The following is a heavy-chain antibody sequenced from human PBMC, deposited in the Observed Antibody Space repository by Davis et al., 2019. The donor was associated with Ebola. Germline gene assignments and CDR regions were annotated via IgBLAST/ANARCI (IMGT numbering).Heavy chain of an antibody. Sequence: GESLKISCAASGLIFNNYWMSWIRQAPGKGPEWVAIIKEDGGEKYYVDSVKGRFTISRDNSKNTLYLQMNSLRAEDTAVYYCAKGSVTIFGVAPNYYGMDVWGKGTTVTVSS. V-gene: IGHV3-7*01. CDR1: GLIFNNYW. CDR3: AKGSVTIFGVAPNYYGMDV. J-gene: IGHJ6*04. CDR2: IKEDGGEK. D-gene: IGHD3-3*01.